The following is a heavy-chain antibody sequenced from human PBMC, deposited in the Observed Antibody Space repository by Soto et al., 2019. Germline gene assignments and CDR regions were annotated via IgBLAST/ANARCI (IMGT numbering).Heavy chain of an antibody. Sequence: QVQLVESGGGVVQPGRSLRLSCAASGFTFTTFGIHWVRQAPGKGLEWVAVISYAGSNKYIADPFRGRFTISRDNSKNMVYLQMKSLRVDDTAVYYCARDRSLGIAAAGLDYWGPGTLVTVSS. D-gene: IGHD6-13*01. CDR3: ARDRSLGIAAAGLDY. J-gene: IGHJ4*02. V-gene: IGHV3-33*01. CDR2: ISYAGSNK. CDR1: GFTFTTFG.